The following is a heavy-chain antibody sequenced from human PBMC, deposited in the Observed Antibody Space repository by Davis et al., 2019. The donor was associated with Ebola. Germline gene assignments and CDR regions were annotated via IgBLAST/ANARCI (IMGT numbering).Heavy chain of an antibody. CDR1: GYTFTSYG. V-gene: IGHV1-18*04. D-gene: IGHD6-19*01. J-gene: IGHJ5*02. CDR3: AGLASSGWYPWFDP. CDR2: ISAYNGNT. Sequence: ASVPVSCKASGYTFTSYGISWVRQAPGQGLEWMGWISAYNGNTNYAQKLQGRVTMTTDTSTSTAYMELRSLRSDDTAVYYCAGLASSGWYPWFDPWGQGTLVTVSS.